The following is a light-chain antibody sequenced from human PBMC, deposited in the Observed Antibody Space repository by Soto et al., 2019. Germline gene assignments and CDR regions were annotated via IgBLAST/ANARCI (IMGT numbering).Light chain of an antibody. Sequence: QSALTQPPSASGSPGQSVTISCTGTKSDIGVYDFVSWYQHHPGKAPRLIIYEVVQRPSGVPDRFSGSKHGNTASLTVSGLQAADEADYFCKSYAGSNTYVFGSGTKLTVL. CDR3: KSYAGSNTYV. CDR1: KSDIGVYDF. J-gene: IGLJ1*01. CDR2: EVV. V-gene: IGLV2-8*01.